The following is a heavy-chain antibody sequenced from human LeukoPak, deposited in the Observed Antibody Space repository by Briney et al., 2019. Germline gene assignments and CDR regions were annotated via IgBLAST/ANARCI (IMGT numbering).Heavy chain of an antibody. J-gene: IGHJ4*02. D-gene: IGHD5-18*01. CDR1: GFTFWSYA. CDR3: AKEGRHRFGYDY. CDR2: ISGGGDST. Sequence: TGGSLRLSCAASGFTFWSYAMSWVRQAPGKGLEWVSAISGGGDSTYYADSVKGRFTISRDTSKNTLYLQMNSLRAEDTAVYYCAKEGRHRFGYDYWGQGTLVTVSS. V-gene: IGHV3-23*01.